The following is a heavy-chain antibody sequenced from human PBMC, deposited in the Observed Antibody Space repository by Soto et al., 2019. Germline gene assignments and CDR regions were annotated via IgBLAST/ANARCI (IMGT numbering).Heavy chain of an antibody. CDR3: SCCSGGACHQNYGMDV. Sequence: EVHLVESGGGLVKPGGSLRLSCAVSGFTFSTCTMNWVRQAPGKGLEWVSSISPSTSHIYYEDSGKGRFTISRDNAKNSLFLQMNSLRAEDTAVYYCSCCSGGACHQNYGMDVWGQGTTVTVSS. V-gene: IGHV3-21*01. J-gene: IGHJ6*02. D-gene: IGHD2-15*01. CDR1: GFTFSTCT. CDR2: ISPSTSHI.